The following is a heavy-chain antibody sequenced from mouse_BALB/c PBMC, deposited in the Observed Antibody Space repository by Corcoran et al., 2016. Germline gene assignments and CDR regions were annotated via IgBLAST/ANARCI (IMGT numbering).Heavy chain of an antibody. D-gene: IGHD2-10*02. CDR3: ASPGGYGNYDWYFDV. CDR1: GYTFPSYV. Sequence: VQLQQSGPELVKPGASVKMSCKASGYTFPSYVMHWVKQKPGQGLEWIGYINPYNDGTKYNEKFKGKATLTSDKSSSTAYMELSSLTSEDSAGYYWASPGGYGNYDWYFDVWGAGTTVTVSS. CDR2: INPYNDGT. J-gene: IGHJ1*01. V-gene: IGHV1S136*01.